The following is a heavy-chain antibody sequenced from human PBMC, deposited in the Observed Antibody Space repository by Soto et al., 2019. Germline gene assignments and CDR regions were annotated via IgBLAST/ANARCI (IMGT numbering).Heavy chain of an antibody. J-gene: IGHJ6*02. CDR1: GFTFSSYA. D-gene: IGHD6-13*01. CDR3: ARGGKRSSSSGPFALYYYGMDV. CDR2: ISSNGGST. V-gene: IGHV3-64*02. Sequence: GGSLRLSCAASGFTFSSYAMHWVRQAPGKGLEYVSAISSNGGSTYYADSVKGRFTISRDNSKNTLYLQMGSLRAEDMAVYYCARGGKRSSSSGPFALYYYGMDVWGQGTTVTVSS.